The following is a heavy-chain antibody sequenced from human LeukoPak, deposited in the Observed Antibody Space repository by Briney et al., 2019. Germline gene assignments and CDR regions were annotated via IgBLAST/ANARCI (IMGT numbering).Heavy chain of an antibody. CDR1: GFTFSSYW. Sequence: GGSLRLSCAASGFTFSSYWMSWVRQAPGKGLEWVANIKQDGSEKYYVDSVKGRCTISRDNAKNSLYLQMNSLRAEDTAVYYCVRIYCSTTDCYYDYWGQGTLVTVSS. CDR2: IKQDGSEK. CDR3: VRIYCSTTDCYYDY. D-gene: IGHD2-2*01. J-gene: IGHJ4*02. V-gene: IGHV3-7*01.